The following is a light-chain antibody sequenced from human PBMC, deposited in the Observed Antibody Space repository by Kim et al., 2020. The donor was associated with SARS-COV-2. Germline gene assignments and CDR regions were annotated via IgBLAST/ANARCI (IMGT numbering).Light chain of an antibody. J-gene: IGKJ1*01. Sequence: EIVLTQSPGTLSLSPGEKATLSCRANQSVSNYLAWYQQKPGQPPRLLISDASNRAAGIPARFSGSGSGTDFTLTISSLEHEEFAVYYCQQRSDWPPWTFGQGTKVDIK. CDR2: DAS. V-gene: IGKV3-11*01. CDR1: QSVSNY. CDR3: QQRSDWPPWT.